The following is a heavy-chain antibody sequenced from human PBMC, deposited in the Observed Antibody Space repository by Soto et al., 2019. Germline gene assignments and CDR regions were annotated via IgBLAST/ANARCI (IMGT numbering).Heavy chain of an antibody. J-gene: IGHJ4*02. CDR1: GFSFSSYG. CDR3: ARDRSSGWYEAGDY. Sequence: PGGSLRLSCAASGFSFSSYGMHWVRQAPGKGLEWVAVIWYDGSNTYYADSVKGRSTISRDNSENTLYLQMNSLRAEDTAVYYCARDRSSGWYEAGDYWGQGTLVTVSS. V-gene: IGHV3-33*01. CDR2: IWYDGSNT. D-gene: IGHD6-19*01.